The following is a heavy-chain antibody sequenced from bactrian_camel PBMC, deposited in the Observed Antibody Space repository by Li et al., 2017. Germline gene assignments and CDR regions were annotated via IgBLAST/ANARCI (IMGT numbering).Heavy chain of an antibody. CDR2: IDRSGGAT. J-gene: IGHJ6*01. D-gene: IGHD5*01. CDR1: GFTFSNFW. V-gene: IGHV3S6*01. Sequence: QVQLVESGGTLVQPGGSLRLSCAASGFTFSNFWMSWVRQAPGKGLEWVSGIDRSGGATDYADSVKGRFTMSRDNARNTLYLQMNSLKTEDTAVYYCAADPRLPYDGLVPRTRADFDYWGQGTQVTVS. CDR3: AADPRLPYDGLVPRTRADFDY.